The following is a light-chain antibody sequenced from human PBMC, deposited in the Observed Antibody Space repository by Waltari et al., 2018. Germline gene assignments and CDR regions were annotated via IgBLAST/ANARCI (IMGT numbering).Light chain of an antibody. CDR1: QSVSRSY. J-gene: IGKJ1*01. CDR3: QQYGSYPPT. CDR2: DAS. V-gene: IGKV3-20*01. Sequence: EIVLTQSPGTLSLSPGERATLSCRASQSVSRSYLAWYRQKPGQAPRLLIYDASVRAAGIPDRVSGRGSGTDFSLTITAVESEDYAVYYCQQYGSYPPTFGQGTKVE.